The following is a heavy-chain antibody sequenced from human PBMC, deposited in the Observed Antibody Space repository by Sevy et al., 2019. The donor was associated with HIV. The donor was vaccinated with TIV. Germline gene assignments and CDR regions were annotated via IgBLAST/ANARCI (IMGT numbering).Heavy chain of an antibody. CDR3: TWSGSEYAFDI. V-gene: IGHV3-49*04. Sequence: GGSLRLSCTASGFTFGDYAMSWVRQAPGKGLEWVGFIRSKAYGGTTEYAAAVKGRFTNSRDDSKSIAYLQMNSLKTEDTAVYYCTWSGSEYAFDIWGQRTMVTVSS. J-gene: IGHJ3*02. CDR2: IRSKAYGGTT. D-gene: IGHD3-3*01. CDR1: GFTFGDYA.